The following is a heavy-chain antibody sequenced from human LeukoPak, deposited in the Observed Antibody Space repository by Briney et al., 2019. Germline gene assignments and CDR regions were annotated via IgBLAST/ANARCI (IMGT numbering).Heavy chain of an antibody. CDR1: GFTFSSYA. CDR3: AKDHTYYDSPHAFDM. V-gene: IGHV3-23*01. CDR2: ISRSGDRT. D-gene: IGHD3-22*01. Sequence: PGGSLRLSCAASGFTFSSYAMSWVRQAPGKGLEWVSSISRSGDRTYYADSVKGRFTISRDNSKNTLNLQVSSLRGEDTAAYYCAKDHTYYDSPHAFDMWGQGTMVTVSS. J-gene: IGHJ3*02.